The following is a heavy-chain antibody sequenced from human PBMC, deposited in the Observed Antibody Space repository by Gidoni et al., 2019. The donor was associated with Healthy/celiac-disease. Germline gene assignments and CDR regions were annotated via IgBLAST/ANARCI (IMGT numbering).Heavy chain of an antibody. CDR1: GYIFTSSW. V-gene: IGHV5-10-1*03. CDR3: ARQGVVVVTAIHWYFDL. D-gene: IGHD2-21*02. Sequence: EVQLVQSGAEVKKPGESLRISCKGSGYIFTSSWISWVRQMPGKGLEWMGRIDPSDSYTNYSPSFQGHVTISADKSISTAYLQWSSLKASDTAMYYCARQGVVVVTAIHWYFDLWGRGTLVTVSS. CDR2: IDPSDSYT. J-gene: IGHJ2*01.